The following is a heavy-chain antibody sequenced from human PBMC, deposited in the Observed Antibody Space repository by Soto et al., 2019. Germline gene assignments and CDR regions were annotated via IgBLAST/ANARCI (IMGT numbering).Heavy chain of an antibody. Sequence: QVHLVQSGTELRKPGASVRVSCEASGYTFKGYGISWLRQAPGQGLEWMGWISGYNGNTKYAQHLQGRVTLTTDTSTNTAYTELRSLRSDDTAVYYCAREPQYMSGWGPAFDVWGQGTTVIVSS. CDR1: GYTFKGYG. V-gene: IGHV1-18*01. CDR2: ISGYNGNT. CDR3: AREPQYMSGWGPAFDV. J-gene: IGHJ3*01. D-gene: IGHD6-19*01.